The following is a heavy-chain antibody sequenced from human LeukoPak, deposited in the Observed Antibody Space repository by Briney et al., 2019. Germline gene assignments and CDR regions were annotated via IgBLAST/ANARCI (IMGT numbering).Heavy chain of an antibody. Sequence: PSETLSLTCAVYGGSFSGYYWSWIRQPPGKGLEWIGEINHSGSTNYNPSLKSRVTISVDTSKNQFSLKLSSVTAADTAVYYCARHFLRITIFGVVTFFDYWGQGTLVTVSS. CDR3: ARHFLRITIFGVVTFFDY. CDR2: INHSGST. J-gene: IGHJ4*02. D-gene: IGHD3-3*01. CDR1: GGSFSGYY. V-gene: IGHV4-34*01.